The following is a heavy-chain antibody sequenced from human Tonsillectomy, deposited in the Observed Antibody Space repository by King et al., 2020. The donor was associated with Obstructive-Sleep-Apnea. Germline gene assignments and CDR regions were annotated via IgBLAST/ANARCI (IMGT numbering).Heavy chain of an antibody. CDR3: VRDKGEMGTGGFDY. J-gene: IGHJ4*02. V-gene: IGHV1-46*01. D-gene: IGHD5-24*01. CDR1: GYTFTSYY. CDR2: NNPSGGST. Sequence: VQLVQSGVEVEKPGASVKISCKASGYTFTSYYMHWVRQAPGQGLEWMGINNPSGGSTIYAQKFQGRVTMTRDTSTSTVYMELSSLRSEDTAVYYCVRDKGEMGTGGFDYWGQGTLVTVSS.